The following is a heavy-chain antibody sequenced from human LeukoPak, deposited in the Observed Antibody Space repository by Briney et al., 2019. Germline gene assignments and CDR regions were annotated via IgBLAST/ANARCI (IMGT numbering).Heavy chain of an antibody. CDR1: GYSFTSYW. V-gene: IGHV5-51*01. CDR2: IYPGDSDT. J-gene: IGHJ4*02. D-gene: IGHD2-2*01. CDR3: ANIDRTDCSRSSSYALDS. Sequence: GGSLQSLFKGSGYSFTSYWIGWGRPMPGKGLWWVGIIYPGDSDTRYSPSSQGQVTISAAKSITTAYLQWSSLNASDSAMYYCANIDRTDCSRSSSYALDSWGQGTLVTVSS.